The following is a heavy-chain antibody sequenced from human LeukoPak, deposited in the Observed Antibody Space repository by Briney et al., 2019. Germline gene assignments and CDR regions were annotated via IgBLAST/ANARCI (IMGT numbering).Heavy chain of an antibody. Sequence: GGSLTLSCEASEFTFSSYEMNWVRQAPGKGLEGVSYITAGGTYIRYADSVRGRFTISRDNAKNSLYLQMDSLKSEDTAVYYCARETQACGGDCYDYWGQGTQVTVSS. CDR1: EFTFSSYE. D-gene: IGHD2-21*01. V-gene: IGHV3-48*03. CDR2: ITAGGTYI. J-gene: IGHJ4*02. CDR3: ARETQACGGDCYDY.